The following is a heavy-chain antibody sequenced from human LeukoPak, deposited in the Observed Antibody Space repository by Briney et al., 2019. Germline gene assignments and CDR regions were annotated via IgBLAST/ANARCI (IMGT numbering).Heavy chain of an antibody. V-gene: IGHV3-53*01. CDR3: ALRAADFWSGYSYYFDY. D-gene: IGHD3-3*01. CDR1: GFTVRNNY. Sequence: PGGSLRLSCAASGFTVRNNYMSWVRQAPGKGLEWVSVLYSGGNPYYADSVKGRFTISRDNSKNTLYLQMNSLRAEDTAVYYRALRAADFWSGYSYYFDYWGQGTLVTVSS. J-gene: IGHJ4*02. CDR2: LYSGGNP.